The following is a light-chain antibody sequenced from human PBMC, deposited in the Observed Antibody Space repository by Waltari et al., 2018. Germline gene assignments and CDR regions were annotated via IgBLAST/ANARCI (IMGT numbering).Light chain of an antibody. Sequence: QSALTLPASVSGSPGPSTSISCTGTSNDIGSYNRVSWYQPHPGKPPKLLIYEVNKRPSGVSGRFSGSKSGNTASLTISGLQAEDEGDYYCCSYRGGHSWVFGGGAKLTVL. J-gene: IGLJ3*02. V-gene: IGLV2-23*02. CDR2: EVN. CDR3: CSYRGGHSWV. CDR1: SNDIGSYNR.